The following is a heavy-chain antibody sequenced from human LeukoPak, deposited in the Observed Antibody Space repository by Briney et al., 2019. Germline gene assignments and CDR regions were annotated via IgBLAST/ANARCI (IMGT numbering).Heavy chain of an antibody. CDR3: ARVVKAYYYATDI. J-gene: IGHJ6*02. D-gene: IGHD4-23*01. V-gene: IGHV4-59*01. CDR1: GGSISSDY. Sequence: PSETLSLTCTVSGGSISSDYWSWIRQPPGQGLDWIGYIYYSGSTNYNPSLKSRVTISVGTSKNQFSLKLSSVTAADTAVYYCARVVKAYYYATDIWGQGTTVTVSS. CDR2: IYYSGST.